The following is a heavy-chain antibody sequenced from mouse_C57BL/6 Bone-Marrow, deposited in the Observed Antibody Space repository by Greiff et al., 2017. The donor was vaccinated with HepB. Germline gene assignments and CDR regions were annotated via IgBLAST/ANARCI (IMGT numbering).Heavy chain of an antibody. CDR1: GYTFTSYG. CDR2: IYPRSGNT. CDR3: ARDDSRAWFAY. D-gene: IGHD1-1*01. J-gene: IGHJ3*01. V-gene: IGHV1-81*01. Sequence: QVQLKESGAELARPGASVKLSCKASGYTFTSYGISWVKQRTGQGLEWIGEIYPRSGNTYYNEKFKGKATLTADKSSSTAYMELRSLTSEDSAVYFCARDDSRAWFAYWGQGTLVTVSA.